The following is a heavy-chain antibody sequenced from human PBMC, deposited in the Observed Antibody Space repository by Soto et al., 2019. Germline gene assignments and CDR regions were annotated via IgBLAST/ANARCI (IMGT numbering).Heavy chain of an antibody. Sequence: EVQLVESGGDLIQPGGSLRLSCAASGFTVSTNYMNWVRQAPGKGLEWVSVIFSGGTTYYADSVKGRFTISRGTSKNTLYLQMNSLRADDTAVYYCAKALGSSWYGTLDYWGQGTLVTVSS. CDR3: AKALGSSWYGTLDY. CDR2: IFSGGTT. D-gene: IGHD6-13*01. J-gene: IGHJ4*02. V-gene: IGHV3-53*01. CDR1: GFTVSTNY.